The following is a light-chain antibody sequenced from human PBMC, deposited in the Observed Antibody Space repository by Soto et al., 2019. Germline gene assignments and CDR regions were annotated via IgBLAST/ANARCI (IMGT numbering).Light chain of an antibody. Sequence: IPLTQSPSSLSASVGDRVTVTCRASQSINIYLNWYQQKPGKAPTLLIYAASSLQSGVPSRFSGGGSRTDFTLTINSLQAEDFATYYCQQSYRSPYTFGQGTKLEI. J-gene: IGKJ2*01. CDR3: QQSYRSPYT. CDR2: AAS. V-gene: IGKV1-39*01. CDR1: QSINIY.